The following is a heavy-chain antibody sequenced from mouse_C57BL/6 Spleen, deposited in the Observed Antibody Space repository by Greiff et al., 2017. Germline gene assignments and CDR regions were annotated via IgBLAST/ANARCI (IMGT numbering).Heavy chain of an antibody. CDR3: ARGGYYYGNGYYFDY. CDR2: INPSNGGT. J-gene: IGHJ2*01. CDR1: GYTFTSYW. Sequence: QVQLKQPGTELVKPGASVKLSCKASGYTFTSYWMHWVKQRPGQGLEWIGNINPSNGGTNYNEKFKSKATLTVDKSSSTAYMQLSSLTSEDSAVYYCARGGYYYGNGYYFDYWGQGTTLTVSS. D-gene: IGHD2-1*01. V-gene: IGHV1-53*01.